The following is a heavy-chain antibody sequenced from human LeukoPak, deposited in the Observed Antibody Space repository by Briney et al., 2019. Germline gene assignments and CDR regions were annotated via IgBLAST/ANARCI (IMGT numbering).Heavy chain of an antibody. CDR2: IIPIFGTA. D-gene: IGHD5-24*01. J-gene: IGHJ4*02. V-gene: IGHV1-69*13. CDR3: ARAIVEMATMGGY. Sequence: SVKVSCMASGGTFSSYAISWVRQAPGQGLEWMGGIIPIFGTANYAQKFQGRVTITADESTSTAYMELSSLRSEDTAVYYCARAIVEMATMGGYWCQGTLATVSS. CDR1: GGTFSSYA.